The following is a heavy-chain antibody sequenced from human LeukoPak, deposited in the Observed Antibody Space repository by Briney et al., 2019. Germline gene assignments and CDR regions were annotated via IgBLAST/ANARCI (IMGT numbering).Heavy chain of an antibody. CDR2: ISGSGGST. Sequence: GGSLRLSCAASGFTFSSYAVSWVRQAPGKGLEWVSAISGSGGSTYYADSVKGRFTISRDNSKNTLYLQMNSLRAEDTAVYYCAKSRYRSGSYGDYWGQGTLVTVSS. CDR3: AKSRYRSGSYGDY. V-gene: IGHV3-23*01. D-gene: IGHD1-26*01. CDR1: GFTFSSYA. J-gene: IGHJ4*02.